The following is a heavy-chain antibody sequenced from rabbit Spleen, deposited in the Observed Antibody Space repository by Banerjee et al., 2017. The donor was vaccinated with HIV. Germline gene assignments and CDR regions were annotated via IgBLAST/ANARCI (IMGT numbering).Heavy chain of an antibody. J-gene: IGHJ4*01. D-gene: IGHD4-1*01. CDR1: GLDFSGDSY. V-gene: IGHV1S40*01. CDR2: IDSGSSGST. Sequence: QSLEESGGGLVKPGASLTLTCKASGLDFSGDSYMCWVRQAPGKGLEWIACIDSGSSGSTVYASWAKGRFTISTTSSTTVTLQMTSLTAADTATYFCVKEVAVKFNLWGPGTLVTVS. CDR3: VKEVAVKFNL.